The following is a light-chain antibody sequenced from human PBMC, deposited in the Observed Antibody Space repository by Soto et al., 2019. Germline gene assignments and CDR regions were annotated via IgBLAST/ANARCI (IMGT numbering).Light chain of an antibody. J-gene: IGKJ1*01. CDR2: GAS. CDR3: QQYAGSPST. Sequence: EIVLTQSPGNLSLSPGERATLSCRASQSVSNSYLAWYQQKPGQGPRLLIYGASSRATGIPDRFSGSGSGTDFTLTISRLEPEDFAVYYCQQYAGSPSTFGQGTKVEI. CDR1: QSVSNSY. V-gene: IGKV3-20*01.